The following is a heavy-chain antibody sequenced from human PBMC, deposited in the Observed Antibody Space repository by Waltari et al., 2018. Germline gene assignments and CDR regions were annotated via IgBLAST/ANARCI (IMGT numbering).Heavy chain of an antibody. V-gene: IGHV3-30*02. Sequence: QVQLVESGGGVVQPGGSLRLSCAASGFTFSTYGMHWVRQAPGKGWEWVSFIRYDGNDKYYTDSVKGQFTISRDNSKNTLYLQMNSLRAEDTAVYYCAKSASGSSPGWSDPWGQGTLVTVSS. CDR1: GFTFSTYG. CDR2: IRYDGNDK. CDR3: AKSASGSSPGWSDP. D-gene: IGHD6-6*01. J-gene: IGHJ5*02.